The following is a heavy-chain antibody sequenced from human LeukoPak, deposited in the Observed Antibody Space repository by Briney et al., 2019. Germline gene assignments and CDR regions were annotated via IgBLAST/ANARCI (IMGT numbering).Heavy chain of an antibody. CDR1: GYTFTSYG. J-gene: IGHJ3*02. CDR3: ASITIFDAAFDI. V-gene: IGHV1-18*01. Sequence: ASVKVSCKASGYTFTSYGISWVRQAPGQGLEWMGLISAYNGNTNYAHKLQGRVTMTRYTSISTAYIELIMLRSDDTAVYYCASITIFDAAFDIWGQGTMVTVSS. D-gene: IGHD3-9*01. CDR2: ISAYNGNT.